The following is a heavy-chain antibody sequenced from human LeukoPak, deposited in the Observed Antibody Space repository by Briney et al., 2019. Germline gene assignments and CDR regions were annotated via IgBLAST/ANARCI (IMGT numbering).Heavy chain of an antibody. V-gene: IGHV4-61*01. J-gene: IGHJ4*02. CDR1: GYSVSSGSYY. CDR3: ASLIVGAPYFDF. Sequence: PSETLSLTCTVSGYSVSSGSYYWSWIRQPPGKGLEWIGYIYYSGSTNYNPSLESRVTISVDTSKSQFSLKVTSVTAADTAVYYCASLIVGAPYFDFWGQGTLVTVSS. D-gene: IGHD1-26*01. CDR2: IYYSGST.